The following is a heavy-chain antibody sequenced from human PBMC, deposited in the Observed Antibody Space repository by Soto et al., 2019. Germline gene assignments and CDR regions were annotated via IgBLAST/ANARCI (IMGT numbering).Heavy chain of an antibody. CDR1: GFTFSSYA. J-gene: IGHJ4*02. CDR3: ARRTSGWYLDY. V-gene: IGHV3-23*01. D-gene: IGHD6-19*01. Sequence: EVPLLESGGGLVQPGGSLSLSCAASGFTFSSYAMSWVRQAPGKGLEWVSVISGSGGSTSYADSVKGRFTISRYNSKNTLYLQMNSLRAEDTAVYYCARRTSGWYLDYWGQGTLVTVSS. CDR2: ISGSGGST.